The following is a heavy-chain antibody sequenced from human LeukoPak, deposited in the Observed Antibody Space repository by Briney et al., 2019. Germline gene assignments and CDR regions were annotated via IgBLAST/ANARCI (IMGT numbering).Heavy chain of an antibody. CDR1: GGSLRADF. V-gene: IGHV4-34*01. CDR2: IHPGGST. D-gene: IGHD1-14*01. J-gene: IGHJ5*02. CDR3: ARAPDRIRFDP. Sequence: SETLSLTCAVYGGSLRADFWSWIRQPPGKGLEWIGDIHPGGSTKYNPSLESRVTISVDTSKNQFSLRLTSVTAADAAVYYCARAPDRIRFDPWGQGALVTVSS.